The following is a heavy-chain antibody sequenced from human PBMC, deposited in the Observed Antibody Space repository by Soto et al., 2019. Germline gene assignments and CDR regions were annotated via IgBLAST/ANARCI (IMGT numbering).Heavy chain of an antibody. Sequence: QVHLQESGPGLVKPSQTLSLSCTVSGDSISSPHYYWTWIRQPPGKGLEWVGYIYYTGNNFYNPALKSRVAMSVDPSTNHFSLQLASVTDADTAVYFCAREPKQNYDSSPWNGGFDSWGPGTLVTVSS. CDR3: AREPKQNYDSSPWNGGFDS. D-gene: IGHD3-22*01. CDR1: GDSISSPHYY. V-gene: IGHV4-30-4*01. CDR2: IYYTGNN. J-gene: IGHJ4*02.